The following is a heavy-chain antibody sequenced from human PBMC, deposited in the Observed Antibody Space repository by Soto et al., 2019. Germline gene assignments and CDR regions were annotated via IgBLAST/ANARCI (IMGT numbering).Heavy chain of an antibody. CDR2: IVVGSGNT. V-gene: IGHV1-58*01. D-gene: IGHD3-10*01. CDR1: GFTFTSSA. CDR3: AAEFIYGSGTRSEFDP. J-gene: IGHJ5*02. Sequence: SVKVSCKASGFTFTSSAVQWVRQARGQRLEWIGWIVVGSGNTNYAQKFQERVTITRDMSTSTAYMELSSLRSEDTAVYYCAAEFIYGSGTRSEFDPWGQGTLVTVSS.